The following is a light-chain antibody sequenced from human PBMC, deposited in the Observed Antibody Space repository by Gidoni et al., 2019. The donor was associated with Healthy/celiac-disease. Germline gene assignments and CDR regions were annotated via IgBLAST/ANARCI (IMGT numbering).Light chain of an antibody. CDR1: QSVSSSY. J-gene: IGKJ1*01. CDR3: QQYGSSRT. CDR2: GAS. Sequence: EIVLTQSPGTLSLSPGERATLSCRASQSVSSSYLAWYQQKPGQAPSLLIYGASSRATGIPDRFSGSGSGTDFTLTISRLEPEDFAVYYCQQYGSSRTFXQXTKVXIK. V-gene: IGKV3-20*01.